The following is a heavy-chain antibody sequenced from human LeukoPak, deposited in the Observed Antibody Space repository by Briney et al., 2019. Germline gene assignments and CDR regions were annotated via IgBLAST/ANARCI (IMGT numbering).Heavy chain of an antibody. CDR1: GVSISSYY. D-gene: IGHD6-25*01. J-gene: IGHJ6*03. Sequence: SETLSLTCIVTGVSISSYYWSWIPQPQGKGREWIGYIYTSGSTNYNTSLNGRVIISVDTSKNQFSLKLSSVTVADTAVYYCARHGPGSARTYYYYYYIDVWGKGTTVTVSS. V-gene: IGHV4-4*09. CDR3: ARHGPGSARTYYYYYYIDV. CDR2: IYTSGST.